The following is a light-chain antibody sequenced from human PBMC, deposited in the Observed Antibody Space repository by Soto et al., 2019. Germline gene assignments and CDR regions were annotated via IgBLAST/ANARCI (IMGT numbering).Light chain of an antibody. CDR3: QHYNSGTF. CDR1: QSISPW. V-gene: IGKV1-5*03. CDR2: KAS. Sequence: DIQTTQSPSTLSASVGDRVTITCRASQSISPWLAWYQQKPGQAPKLLIQKASSLESGVPSRFSGSESRTEFTLTISGLPPDDFATYYCQHYNSGTFFGPRTRLEIK. J-gene: IGKJ2*01.